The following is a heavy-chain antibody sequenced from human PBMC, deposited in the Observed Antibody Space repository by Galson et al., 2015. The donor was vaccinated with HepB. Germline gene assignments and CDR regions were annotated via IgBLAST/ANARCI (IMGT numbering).Heavy chain of an antibody. J-gene: IGHJ4*02. CDR2: ISGTGGST. CDR1: GFSFSNYG. CDR3: AKHYFGSGSYFY. Sequence: SLRLSCATSGFSFSNYGMSWVRRAPGKGPEWVSAISGTGGSTYYADSVRGRFTISRDNSKNTLYLQMNSLRVEDTAVYYCAKHYFGSGSYFYWGQGALVTVSS. V-gene: IGHV3-23*01. D-gene: IGHD3-10*01.